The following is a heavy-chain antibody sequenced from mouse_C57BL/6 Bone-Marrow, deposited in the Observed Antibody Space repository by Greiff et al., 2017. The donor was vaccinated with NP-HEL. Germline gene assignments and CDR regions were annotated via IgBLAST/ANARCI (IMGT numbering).Heavy chain of an antibody. CDR1: GFNIKDDY. Sequence: VHVKQSGAELVRPGASVKLSCTASGFNIKDDYMHWVKQRPEQGLEWIGWIDPENGDTEYASKFQGKATITADTSSNTAYLQLSSLTSEDTAVYYCTLYDGYYNAMDYWGQGTSVTVSS. J-gene: IGHJ4*01. CDR2: IDPENGDT. CDR3: TLYDGYYNAMDY. V-gene: IGHV14-4*01. D-gene: IGHD2-3*01.